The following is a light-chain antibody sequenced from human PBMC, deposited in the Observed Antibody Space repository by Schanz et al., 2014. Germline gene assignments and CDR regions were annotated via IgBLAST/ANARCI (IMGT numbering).Light chain of an antibody. CDR3: QQYNNWPRT. V-gene: IGKV3-20*01. CDR2: GAS. J-gene: IGKJ1*01. CDR1: QSVYNY. Sequence: EIVLTQSPGTLSLSPGDGATLSCRASQSVYNYLAWYQQRPGQAPRLLIFGASTRATGIADRFTGSASGADFTLTISRLEHEDFAVYYCQQYNNWPRTFGQGTKVEIK.